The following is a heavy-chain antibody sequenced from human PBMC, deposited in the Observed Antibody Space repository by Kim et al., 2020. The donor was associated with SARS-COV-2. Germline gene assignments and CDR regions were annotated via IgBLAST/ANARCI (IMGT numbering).Heavy chain of an antibody. J-gene: IGHJ3*02. Sequence: PSLKSRVTISVDTSKNQFSLKLSSVTAADTAVYYCARPTQWLFTGDAFDIWGQGTMVTVSS. CDR3: ARPTQWLFTGDAFDI. V-gene: IGHV4-39*01. D-gene: IGHD6-19*01.